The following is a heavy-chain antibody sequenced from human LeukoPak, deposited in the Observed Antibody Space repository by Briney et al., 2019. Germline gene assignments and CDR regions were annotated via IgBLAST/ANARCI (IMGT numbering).Heavy chain of an antibody. CDR3: ASSMDIVATGHWFDP. CDR2: IIPILGTA. D-gene: IGHD5-12*01. J-gene: IGHJ5*02. CDR1: GGTFSSYA. V-gene: IGHV1-69*10. Sequence: ASVKVSCKASGGTFSSYAISWVRQAPGQGLEWMGGIIPILGTANYAQKFQGRVTITADKSTSTAYMELSSLRSEDTAVYYCASSMDIVATGHWFDPWGQGTLVTVSS.